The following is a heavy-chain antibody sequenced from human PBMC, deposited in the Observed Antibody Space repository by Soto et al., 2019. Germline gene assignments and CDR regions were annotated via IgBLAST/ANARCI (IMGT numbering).Heavy chain of an antibody. V-gene: IGHV6-1*01. J-gene: IGHJ4*02. CDR2: THYRSKWYN. CDR3: GRSVRGHVVRYFDY. D-gene: IGHD2-15*01. CDR1: GDTVSSNSAA. Sequence: QSLSLTCAISGDTVSSNSAAWNWIRQSPSRGLEWMGRTHYRSKWYNDYAVSVKSRITINPDTSKNQFSLQLNSVTPEDTAVYYCGRSVRGHVVRYFDYWGQGTLVTVSS.